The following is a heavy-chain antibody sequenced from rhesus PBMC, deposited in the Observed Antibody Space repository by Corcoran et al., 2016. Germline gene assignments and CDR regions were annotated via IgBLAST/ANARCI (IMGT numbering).Heavy chain of an antibody. CDR2: MDDNSASA. CDR3: ARVEQYLDWLV. J-gene: IGHJ4*01. V-gene: IGHV4-73*01. CDR1: GGSIIGYY. D-gene: IGHD3-3*01. Sequence: QVKLPQWGEGLVKPSETLSLTCAASGGSIIGYYWSWIRPPPGKGLEWVGNMDDNSASANYNPSLKDRVTISKDTSKNQFSLKLSSVTAADTAVYYCARVEQYLDWLVWGQGVLVTVSS.